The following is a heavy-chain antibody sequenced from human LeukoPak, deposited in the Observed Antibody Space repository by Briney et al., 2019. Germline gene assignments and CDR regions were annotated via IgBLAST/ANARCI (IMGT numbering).Heavy chain of an antibody. V-gene: IGHV4-4*07. CDR2: IYTSDDI. CDR1: GGSITGYY. J-gene: IGHJ4*02. CDR3: ARETVGYCSGGPCPYYFDS. Sequence: SETLSLTCTVSGGSITGYYWSWIRRPAGKGLEWIACIYTSDDINYNPSLKSRVTLSVDTSKNQFSLNLKSVTAADMAVYYCARETVGYCSGGPCPYYFDSWGQGTLVTVSS. D-gene: IGHD2-15*01.